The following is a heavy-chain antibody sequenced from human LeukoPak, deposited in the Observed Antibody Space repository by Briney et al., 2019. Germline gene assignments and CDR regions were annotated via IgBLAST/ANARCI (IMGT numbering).Heavy chain of an antibody. CDR3: ARAPHYSNYGPYYYGMDV. J-gene: IGHJ6*02. CDR1: GGTFSSYA. V-gene: IGHV1-69*13. CDR2: IIPIFGTA. Sequence: ASVKVSCKASGGTFSSYAIGWVRQAPGQGLEWMGGIIPIFGTANYAQKFQGRVTITADESTSTAYMELSSLRSEDTAVYYCARAPHYSNYGPYYYGMDVWGQGTTVTVSS. D-gene: IGHD4-11*01.